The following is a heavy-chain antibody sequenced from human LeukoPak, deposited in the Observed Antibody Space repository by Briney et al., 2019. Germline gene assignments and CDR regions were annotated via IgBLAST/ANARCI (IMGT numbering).Heavy chain of an antibody. CDR3: AKASWVSSTDAVR. D-gene: IGHD3-16*01. J-gene: IGHJ4*02. V-gene: IGHV3-23*01. CDR2: TRGNGET. Sequence: GGSLRLSCAASGLSFSSFAMSWVRQGPARGLEWVSSTRGNGETFYADSVKGRFTLSSASSRNTVYFQLNNLRVEDTAIYYCAKASWVSSTDAVRWGQGTLVTVSS. CDR1: GLSFSSFA.